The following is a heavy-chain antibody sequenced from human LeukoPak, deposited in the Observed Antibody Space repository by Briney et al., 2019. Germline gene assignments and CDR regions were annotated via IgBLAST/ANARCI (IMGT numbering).Heavy chain of an antibody. V-gene: IGHV3-7*01. Sequence: GGFLRLSCAASGFTFSSYWMSWVRQAPGKGLEWVANIKQDGSEKYYVDSVKGRFTISRDNAKNSLYLQMNSLRAEDTAVYYCARVSHDGIVGATERFGFDYWGQGTLVTVSS. CDR3: ARVSHDGIVGATERFGFDY. D-gene: IGHD1-26*01. CDR2: IKQDGSEK. J-gene: IGHJ4*02. CDR1: GFTFSSYW.